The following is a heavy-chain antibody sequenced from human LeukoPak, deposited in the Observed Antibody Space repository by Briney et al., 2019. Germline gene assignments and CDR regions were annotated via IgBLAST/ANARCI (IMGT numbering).Heavy chain of an antibody. Sequence: GGSLRLSCAASGFTFSIYWMTWVRQAPGKGLEWLAKIKHDGSEEYYVPSVEGRFTISRDHAKNSLYLQMSSLRAEDTGVYYCARDSRDYWGQGTLVTVSS. CDR3: ARDSRDY. J-gene: IGHJ4*02. V-gene: IGHV3-7*01. CDR1: GFTFSIYW. CDR2: IKHDGSEE.